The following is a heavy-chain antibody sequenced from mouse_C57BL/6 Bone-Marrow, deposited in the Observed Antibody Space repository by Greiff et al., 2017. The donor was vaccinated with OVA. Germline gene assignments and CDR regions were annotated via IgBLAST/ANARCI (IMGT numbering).Heavy chain of an antibody. J-gene: IGHJ3*01. CDR1: GYTFTSYW. CDR3: ARERSPYGNFFWFAY. Sequence: QVQLQQPGAELVKPGASVKLSCKASGYTFTSYWMQWVKQRPGQGLEWIGEIDPSDSYTNYNQKFKGKATLTVDTSSSTAYMQLSSLTSEDSAVYYCARERSPYGNFFWFAYWGQGTLVTVSA. CDR2: IDPSDSYT. D-gene: IGHD2-1*01. V-gene: IGHV1-50*01.